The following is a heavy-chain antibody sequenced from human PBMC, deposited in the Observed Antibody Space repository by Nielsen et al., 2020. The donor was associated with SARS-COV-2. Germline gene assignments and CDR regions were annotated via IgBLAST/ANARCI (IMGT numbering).Heavy chain of an antibody. J-gene: IGHJ6*03. CDR3: AREVVVVPAGNYYYYMDV. CDR1: GFTFSSYG. V-gene: IGHV3-33*01. Sequence: GGSLRLSCAASGFTFSSYGMHWVRQAPGKGLEWVAVIWYDGSNKYYADSVKGRFTISRDNSKNTLYLQMNSLRAEDTAVYYCAREVVVVPAGNYYYYMDVWGKGTTVTVSS. D-gene: IGHD2-2*01. CDR2: IWYDGSNK.